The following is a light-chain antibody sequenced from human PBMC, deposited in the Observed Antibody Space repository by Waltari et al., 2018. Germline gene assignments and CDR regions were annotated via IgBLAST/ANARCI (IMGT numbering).Light chain of an antibody. Sequence: DVLLTQSPLSLHVTLGQPASISCRSRQSLLYSDGIAYLNWFHQRPGQSPRRLIYKFSNRDSAVPDRCSASGLGTDCTLKVSRVEADGVGVYDCIEVKHWPPGTFGQGTRVEIK. V-gene: IGKV2-30*01. J-gene: IGKJ5*01. CDR3: IEVKHWPPGT. CDR2: KFS. CDR1: QSLLYSDGIAY.